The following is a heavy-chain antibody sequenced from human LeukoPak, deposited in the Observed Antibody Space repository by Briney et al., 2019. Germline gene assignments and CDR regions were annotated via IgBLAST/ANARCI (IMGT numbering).Heavy chain of an antibody. CDR2: IYTSGST. V-gene: IGHV4-4*07. D-gene: IGHD3-9*01. J-gene: IGHJ4*02. CDR1: GGSISGYY. Sequence: SETLSLTCTVSGGSISGYYWSWIRQPAGKGLELIGRIYTSGSTNYNPSLKSRVTMSVDTSKNQFSLKVSSVTAADTAVYYCARGGYDILTAYYTIDYWGQGTLVTVSS. CDR3: ARGGYDILTAYYTIDY.